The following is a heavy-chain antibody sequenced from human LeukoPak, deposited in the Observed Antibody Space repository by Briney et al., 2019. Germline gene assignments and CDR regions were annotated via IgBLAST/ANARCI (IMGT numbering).Heavy chain of an antibody. J-gene: IGHJ6*02. CDR1: GYTFSGHY. D-gene: IGHD4-23*01. Sequence: ASVKVSCKASGYTFSGHYLHWVRQAPGQGLEWMGIINPSGGSTSYAQKFQGRVTMTRDTSTSTVYMELSSLRSEDTAVYYCARERVGWTTVVTRGMDVWGQGTTVTVSS. CDR3: ARERVGWTTVVTRGMDV. V-gene: IGHV1-46*01. CDR2: INPSGGST.